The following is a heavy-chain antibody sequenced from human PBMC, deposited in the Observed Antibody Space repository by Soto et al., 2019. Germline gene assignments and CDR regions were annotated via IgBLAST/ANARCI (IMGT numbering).Heavy chain of an antibody. Sequence: SDTLSLTCTVSGASISSYYWSWLRQPPGKGLEWIVYIYKTGSTNYNPSLESRVSISLDTSNNRFSLKMNSVTATDTAVYYCATEANRKVAVVFEXWGQGSLVTVSX. J-gene: IGHJ4*02. D-gene: IGHD5-12*01. CDR3: ATEANRKVAVVFEX. CDR2: IYKTGST. V-gene: IGHV4-59*01. CDR1: GASISSYY.